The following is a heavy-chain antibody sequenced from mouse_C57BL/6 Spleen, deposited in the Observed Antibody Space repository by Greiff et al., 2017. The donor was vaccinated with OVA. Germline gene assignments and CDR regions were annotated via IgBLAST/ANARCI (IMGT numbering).Heavy chain of an antibody. J-gene: IGHJ3*01. CDR1: GYTFTSYW. CDR3: ARDDYDDGFAY. Sequence: QVQMQQPGTELVKPGASVKLSCKASGYTFTSYWMHWVKQRPGQGLEWVGNINPSNGGTNYNEKFKRKATLTVDKSSSTAYMQLSSLTSEDSAVYSCARDDYDDGFAYWGQGTLVTVSA. D-gene: IGHD2-4*01. CDR2: INPSNGGT. V-gene: IGHV1-53*01.